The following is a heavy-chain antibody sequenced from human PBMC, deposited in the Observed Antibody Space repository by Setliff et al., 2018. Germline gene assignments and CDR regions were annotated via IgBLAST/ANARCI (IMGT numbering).Heavy chain of an antibody. V-gene: IGHV1-69*13. CDR2: IIPIFGTP. J-gene: IGHJ5*02. CDR1: GGTFSRSA. D-gene: IGHD2-2*01. Sequence: SVKVSCKASGGTFSRSAISWVRQAPGQGLEWMGGIIPIFGTPTYAQKFQGRVTIIADESTSTTYMELSSLRSEDTAVYYCARAPLMVVVPPDAHRFDPWGQGTLVTVSS. CDR3: ARAPLMVVVPPDAHRFDP.